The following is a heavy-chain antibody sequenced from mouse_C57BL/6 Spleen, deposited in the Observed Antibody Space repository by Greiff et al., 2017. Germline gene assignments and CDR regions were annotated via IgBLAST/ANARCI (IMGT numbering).Heavy chain of an antibody. V-gene: IGHV1-61*01. CDR2: IYPSDSET. CDR1: GYTFTSYW. CDR3: ARQADSSGYLAY. D-gene: IGHD3-2*02. J-gene: IGHJ3*01. Sequence: QVQLQQPGAELVRPGSSVKLSCKASGYTFTSYWMDWVKQRPGQGLEWIGNIYPSDSETHYNQKFKDKATLTVDKSSSTAYMQLSSLTSEDSAVYYCARQADSSGYLAYWGQGTLVTVSA.